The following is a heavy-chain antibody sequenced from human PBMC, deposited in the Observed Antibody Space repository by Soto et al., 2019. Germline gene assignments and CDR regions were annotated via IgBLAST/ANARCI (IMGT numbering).Heavy chain of an antibody. V-gene: IGHV1-2*02. CDR3: ARGGGVGVAGSAAFDM. Sequence: QLHLVQSGAVVKKPGASVTVSCSASGYPVTAYYMHWVRQAPGRGLEWMGGINPATGPAKYTQTFQGRVTMTRDTSTSTVFMELSGLTTEDTAVFYWARGGGVGVAGSAAFDMWGQGTLVTVSS. CDR2: INPATGPA. CDR1: GYPVTAYY. J-gene: IGHJ3*02. D-gene: IGHD3-3*01.